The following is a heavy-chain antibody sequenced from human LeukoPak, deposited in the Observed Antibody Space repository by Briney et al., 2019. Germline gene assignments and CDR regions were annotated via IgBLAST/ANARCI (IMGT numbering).Heavy chain of an antibody. Sequence: SETLSLTCAVYGGSFSGYYWSWIRQPPGKGLEWIGEINHSGSTNYNPSLKSRVTISVDTSKNQFSLKLSSVTATDTAVYYCARQHSGSGPYYSALDIWRQGTMVTVSS. V-gene: IGHV4-34*01. CDR1: GGSFSGYY. CDR2: INHSGST. J-gene: IGHJ3*02. D-gene: IGHD3-10*01. CDR3: ARQHSGSGPYYSALDI.